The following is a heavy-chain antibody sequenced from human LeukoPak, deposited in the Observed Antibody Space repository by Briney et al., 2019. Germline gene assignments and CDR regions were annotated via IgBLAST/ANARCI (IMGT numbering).Heavy chain of an antibody. CDR1: GGTFSSYA. D-gene: IGHD5-18*01. V-gene: IGHV1-69*04. CDR2: IIPILGIA. J-gene: IGHJ3*02. CDR3: ARDSRWIQLGDDAFDI. Sequence: GASVKVSCKASGGTFSSYAISWVRQAPGQGLEWMGRIIPILGIANYAQKFQGRVTITADKSTSTAYMELSSLRSEDTAVYYCARDSRWIQLGDDAFDIWGQGTMVTVSS.